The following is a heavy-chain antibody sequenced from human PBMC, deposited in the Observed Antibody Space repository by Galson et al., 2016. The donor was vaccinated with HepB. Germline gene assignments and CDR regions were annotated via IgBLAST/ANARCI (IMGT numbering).Heavy chain of an antibody. CDR2: IYFSGTT. CDR3: AALSRSGSSDS. CDR1: GGSISDSNYY. Sequence: SETLSLTCSVPGGSISDSNYYWGWIRQPPGKGLEWIGSIYFSGTTSYNPSLKGRVTISVDTSKNRFSLSLTSVTAADTARYFCAALSRSGSSDSWGQGILVTVSS. D-gene: IGHD1-26*01. J-gene: IGHJ4*02. V-gene: IGHV4-39*07.